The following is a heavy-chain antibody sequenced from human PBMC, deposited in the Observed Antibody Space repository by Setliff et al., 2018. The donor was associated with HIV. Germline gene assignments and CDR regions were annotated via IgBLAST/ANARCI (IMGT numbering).Heavy chain of an antibody. V-gene: IGHV1-2*02. D-gene: IGHD6-19*01. CDR1: GYTLSDYH. Sequence: ASVKVSCKASGYTLSDYHMHWVRQAPGQGLEWMGWINPYSGGINYAPKFQGRVTMTRDTSINTVYMVLSSLRSDDTAVYYCARDIPGWTKTPSPGDPWGQGTLVTVSS. CDR2: INPYSGGI. CDR3: ARDIPGWTKTPSPGDP. J-gene: IGHJ5*02.